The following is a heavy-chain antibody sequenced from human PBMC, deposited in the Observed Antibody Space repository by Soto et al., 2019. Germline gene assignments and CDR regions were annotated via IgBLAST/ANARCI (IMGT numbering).Heavy chain of an antibody. V-gene: IGHV1-3*02. J-gene: IGHJ5*02. CDR3: ARRLPMVRGARGLNWFDP. D-gene: IGHD3-10*01. Sequence: ASVKVSCKASGYTFTSYAMHWVRQAPGQRLEWMGWSNAGNGNTKYSQEFQGRVTITRDTSISTAYMELTSLRSEDTAVYYCARRLPMVRGARGLNWFDPWGQGTLVTVSS. CDR2: SNAGNGNT. CDR1: GYTFTSYA.